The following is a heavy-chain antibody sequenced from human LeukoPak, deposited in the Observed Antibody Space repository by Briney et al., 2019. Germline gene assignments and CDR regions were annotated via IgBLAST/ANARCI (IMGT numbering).Heavy chain of an antibody. D-gene: IGHD3-3*01. Sequence: PSQTLSLTCTVSGGSISSGDYYWSWIRQPPGKGLEWIGYIYYSGSTYYNPSLKSRVTISVDTSKNQFSLKLSSVTAADTAVYYCARSAELRAFYYYYYMDVWGKGTTVTVSS. V-gene: IGHV4-30-4*01. CDR2: IYYSGST. J-gene: IGHJ6*03. CDR3: ARSAELRAFYYYYYMDV. CDR1: GGSISSGDYY.